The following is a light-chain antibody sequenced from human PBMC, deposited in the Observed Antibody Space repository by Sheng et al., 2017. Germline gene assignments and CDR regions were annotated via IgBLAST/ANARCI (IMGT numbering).Light chain of an antibody. V-gene: IGLV3-10*01. J-gene: IGLJ3*02. CDR2: EDS. Sequence: SYELTQSPSVSVSPGQTARITCSGDALPKKXAYWYRQTSGQAPVLVIYEDSKRPSGIPERFSGSSSGTMATLTINGAQVEDEADYYCYSIDSSGNHRVFGGGTKLTVL. CDR1: ALPKKX. CDR3: YSIDSSGNHRV.